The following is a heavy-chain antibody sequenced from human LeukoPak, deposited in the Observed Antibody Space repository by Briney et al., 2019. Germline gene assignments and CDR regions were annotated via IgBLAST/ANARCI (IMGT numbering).Heavy chain of an antibody. D-gene: IGHD2-21*02. J-gene: IGHJ4*02. Sequence: ASVKVSCKAVGYTFTDYYMHWVRQAPGQGLEWMGWISAYNGNTNYAQKLQGRVTMTTDTSTSTAYMELRSLRSDDTAVYYCARDSPFAYCGGDCYPYYFDYWGQGTLVTVSS. V-gene: IGHV1-18*01. CDR1: GYTFTDYY. CDR2: ISAYNGNT. CDR3: ARDSPFAYCGGDCYPYYFDY.